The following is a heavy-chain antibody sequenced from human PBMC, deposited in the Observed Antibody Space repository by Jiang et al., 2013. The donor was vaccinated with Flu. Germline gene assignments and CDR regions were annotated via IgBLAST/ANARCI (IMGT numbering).Heavy chain of an antibody. D-gene: IGHD6-19*01. V-gene: IGHV3-9*01. J-gene: IGHJ4*02. CDR3: AKDISVAGVGLDY. CDR1: GFRFDDYA. Sequence: LESGGGLVQPGRSLRLSCAASGFRFDDYAMHWVRQAPGKGLEWVSGITWNSGTLGYADSVRGRFTISRDNAKEPLFLQMDSLRAEDTAVYYCAKDISVAGVGLDYWGQGTLVTVSS. CDR2: ITWNSGTL.